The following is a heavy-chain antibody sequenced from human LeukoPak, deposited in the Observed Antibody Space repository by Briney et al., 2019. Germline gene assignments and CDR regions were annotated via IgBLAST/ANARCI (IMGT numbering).Heavy chain of an antibody. D-gene: IGHD1-26*01. CDR1: GFTFSSYA. V-gene: IGHV3-30*04. J-gene: IGHJ4*02. CDR2: ISYDGSNK. CDR3: ARATTETLGDFDY. Sequence: PGGSLRLSCAASGFTFSSYAMHWVRQAPGKGLEWVAVISYDGSNKYYADSVKGRFTISRDNSKNTLYLQMNSLRAEDTAVYYCARATTETLGDFDYWGQGTLVTVSS.